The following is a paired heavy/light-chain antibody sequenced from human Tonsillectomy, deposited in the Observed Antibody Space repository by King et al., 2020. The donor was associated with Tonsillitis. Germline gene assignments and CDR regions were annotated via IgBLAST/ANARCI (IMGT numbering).Light chain of an antibody. Sequence: SYELTQPPSVSVSPGQTASITCSGDKLGDKYACWYQQKPGQSPVVVMYQDSKRPSGIPERFSGSNSGNTATLTISGTQAVDEADYYCQAWDSGTVVFGGGTILTVL. V-gene: IGLV3-1*01. CDR1: KLGDKY. J-gene: IGLJ2*01. CDR2: QDS. CDR3: QAWDSGTVV.
Heavy chain of an antibody. CDR2: ISYDGRNK. CDR3: ARMDSGDPYRGFDY. V-gene: IGHV3-30-3*01. D-gene: IGHD1-26*01. Sequence: QVQLVESGGGVVQPGRSLRLSCAASGFSLSSCTMHWVRQAPGKGLEWVTFISYDGRNKYYADSVRGRFTISRDNSKNMVYLQMNSLRAEDTAVYYCARMDSGDPYRGFDYWGQGTLVTVSS. CDR1: GFSLSSCT. J-gene: IGHJ4*02.